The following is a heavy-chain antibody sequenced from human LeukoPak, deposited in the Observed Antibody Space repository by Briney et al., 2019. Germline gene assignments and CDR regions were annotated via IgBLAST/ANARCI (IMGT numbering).Heavy chain of an antibody. CDR2: INHGGDT. CDR1: GGSFSGYY. Sequence: SETLSLTCTVYGGSFSGYYWSWISQPPGKGLEWIGEINHGGDTSYNSSLRSRVTISIDTSKNQFSLKLNSVTAADTAVYYCARLPLGFYGEFLNFDYWGQGALVTVSS. D-gene: IGHD3-10*01. CDR3: ARLPLGFYGEFLNFDY. J-gene: IGHJ4*02. V-gene: IGHV4-34*01.